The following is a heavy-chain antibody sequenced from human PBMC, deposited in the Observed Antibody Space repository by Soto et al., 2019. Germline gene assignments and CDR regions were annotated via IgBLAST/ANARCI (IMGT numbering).Heavy chain of an antibody. J-gene: IGHJ6*02. Sequence: GGSLRLSCAASEFTFSSYAMSWVRQATGKGLEWVSAISGSGSSTYYVDSVKGRFTISRDNSKNTLYLQMNSLRAEDTAVYYCAKVKSSSWFIYGMDVWGQGTTVTVSS. CDR2: ISGSGSST. CDR3: AKVKSSSWFIYGMDV. D-gene: IGHD6-13*01. V-gene: IGHV3-23*01. CDR1: EFTFSSYA.